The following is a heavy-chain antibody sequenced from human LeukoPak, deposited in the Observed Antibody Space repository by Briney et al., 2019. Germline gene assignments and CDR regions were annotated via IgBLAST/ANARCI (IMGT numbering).Heavy chain of an antibody. V-gene: IGHV3-20*04. Sequence: GGSLRLSCAASGFTFDDYGMSWVRQAPGKGLEWVSGINWNGGSTGYADSVKGRFTISRDNAKNSLYLQMNSLRAEDTALYYCARWSPRGKSSALRIFDAFDIWGQGTMVTVSS. J-gene: IGHJ3*02. CDR2: INWNGGST. D-gene: IGHD3-10*01. CDR3: ARWSPRGKSSALRIFDAFDI. CDR1: GFTFDDYG.